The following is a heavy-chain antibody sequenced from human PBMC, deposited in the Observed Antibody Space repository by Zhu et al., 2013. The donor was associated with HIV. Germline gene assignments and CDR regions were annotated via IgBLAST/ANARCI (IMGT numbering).Heavy chain of an antibody. CDR3: MTWGYRAVAGISGFDY. D-gene: IGHD6-19*01. CDR1: GGTFSSYA. V-gene: IGHV1-69*01. CDR2: IIPIFGTA. J-gene: IGHJ4*02. Sequence: VQVVQSGAEVKKPGSSVKVSCKASGGTFSSYAISWVRQAPGQGLEWMGGIIPIFGTANYAQKFQGRVTITADESTSTAYMELSSLRSEDTAVYYCMTWGYRAVAGISGFDYWGQGTLVTVSS.